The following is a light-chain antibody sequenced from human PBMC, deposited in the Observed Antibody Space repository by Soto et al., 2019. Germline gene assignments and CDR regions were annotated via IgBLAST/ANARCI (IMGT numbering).Light chain of an antibody. J-gene: IGKJ5*01. Sequence: EIVMTQSPAALSVSPGEGVTLSCRASQSMTTKLAWYQQKPGQAPRLLIHGAFTRATGIPARFSGSGSGTEFTLTISTLQSEDFAVYYCQQRSNLVSLGPGTRLEIK. CDR1: QSMTTK. CDR2: GAF. CDR3: QQRSNLVS. V-gene: IGKV3-15*01.